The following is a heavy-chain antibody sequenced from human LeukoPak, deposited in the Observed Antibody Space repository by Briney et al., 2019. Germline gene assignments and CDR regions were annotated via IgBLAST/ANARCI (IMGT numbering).Heavy chain of an antibody. J-gene: IGHJ4*02. Sequence: GGSLRLSCVASGFSFRNYAIHWVRQAPGMGLEYVSVINTDGRITYYADSVKGRFTISRDNSKNTVYLQMDSLRGEDMAVYYCTRDGGSFCDFDHWGQGALVTVSS. CDR2: INTDGRIT. CDR3: TRDGGSFCDFDH. V-gene: IGHV3-64*02. D-gene: IGHD1-26*01. CDR1: GFSFRNYA.